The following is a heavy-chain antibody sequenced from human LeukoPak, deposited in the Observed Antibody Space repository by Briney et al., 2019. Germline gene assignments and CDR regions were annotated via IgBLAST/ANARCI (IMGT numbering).Heavy chain of an antibody. CDR1: GGTFSSYA. J-gene: IGHJ4*02. V-gene: IGHV1-69*05. CDR3: ARKLVPATEEYYFDY. Sequence: SVKVSCKASGGTFSSYAISWVRQAPGQGLEWMGGIIPIFGTANYAQKFQGRVTITTDESTSTAYMELSSLRSEDTAVYYCARKLVPATEEYYFDYWGQGTLVTVSS. D-gene: IGHD2-15*01. CDR2: IIPIFGTA.